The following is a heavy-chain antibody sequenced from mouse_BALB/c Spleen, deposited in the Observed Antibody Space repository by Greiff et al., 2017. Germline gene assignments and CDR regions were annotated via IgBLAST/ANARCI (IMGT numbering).Heavy chain of an antibody. J-gene: IGHJ2*01. CDR3: VRQGEYLLFDY. V-gene: IGHV10S3*01. D-gene: IGHD5-2*01. Sequence: VKDRFTISRDDSQSMLYLQMNNLKTEDTAMYYCVRQGEYLLFDYWGQGTTLTVSS.